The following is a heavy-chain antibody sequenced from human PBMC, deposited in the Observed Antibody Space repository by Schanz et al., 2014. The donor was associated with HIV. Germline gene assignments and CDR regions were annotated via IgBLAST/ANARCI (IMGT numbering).Heavy chain of an antibody. CDR2: ISAYNGNT. J-gene: IGHJ4*02. Sequence: QVQLVQSGAEVKKPGASVKVSCKASGYPFSSYGISWVRQAPGQGLEWMGWISAYNGNTNYAQNLQGRVTMTTDTFTSTAYMELRSLRSDETAVYYCARDSTDYYDSSGYQYWGQGTLVTVSS. CDR3: ARDSTDYYDSSGYQY. CDR1: GYPFSSYG. V-gene: IGHV1-18*04. D-gene: IGHD3-22*01.